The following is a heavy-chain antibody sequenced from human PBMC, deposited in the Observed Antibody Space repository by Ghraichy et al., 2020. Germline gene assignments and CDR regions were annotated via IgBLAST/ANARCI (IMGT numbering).Heavy chain of an antibody. D-gene: IGHD3-3*01. J-gene: IGHJ3*02. V-gene: IGHV3-15*01. CDR3: TTPLRFLEWLPLGAAFDI. CDR1: GFTFSNAW. Sequence: GGSLRLSCAASGFTFSNAWMSWVRQAPGKGLEWVGRIKSKTDGGTTDYAAPVKGRFTISRDDSKNTLYLQMNSLKTEDTAVYYCTTPLRFLEWLPLGAAFDIWGQGTMVTVSS. CDR2: IKSKTDGGTT.